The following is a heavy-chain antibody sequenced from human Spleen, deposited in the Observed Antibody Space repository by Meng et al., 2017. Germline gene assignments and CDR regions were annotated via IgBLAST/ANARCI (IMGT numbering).Heavy chain of an antibody. J-gene: IGHJ5*02. CDR1: GGSFIAYY. Sequence: HVQRQQSAAALLQPSSTLSLTSVVSGGSFIAYYWGSIRRPPGGELEWIGERNHPGSTNDNPSPLRRATISADATQNNHFPMLRSAAAADAAVYYCSGGATTRGDDVDLWGQGTLVTVSS. CDR2: RNHPGST. D-gene: IGHD3-10*01. V-gene: IGHV4-34*04. CDR3: SGGATTRGDDVDL.